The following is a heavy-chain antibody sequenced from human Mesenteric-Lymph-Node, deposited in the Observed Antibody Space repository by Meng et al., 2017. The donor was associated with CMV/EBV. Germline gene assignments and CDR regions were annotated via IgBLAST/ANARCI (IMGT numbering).Heavy chain of an antibody. D-gene: IGHD2-8*02. CDR2: IIQMLERT. J-gene: IGHJ4*02. V-gene: IGHV1-69*04. CDR3: ARDQGGCVGVKPLEY. Sequence: GGTVRNSEGSWVRQAPGQGREGRGRIIQMLERTNQAQKFQGRVTFTADKSTDTAYMQLSGLTAEDTAVYFCARDQGGCVGVKPLEYWGQGSLVTVSS. CDR1: GGTVRNSE.